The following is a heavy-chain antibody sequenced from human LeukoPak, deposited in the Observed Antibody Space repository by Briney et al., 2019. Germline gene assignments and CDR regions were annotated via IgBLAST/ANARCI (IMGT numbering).Heavy chain of an antibody. Sequence: PSETLSLTCTVSGGSISSYYWSWIRQPPGKGLEWIGYIYYSGSTNYNPSLKSRVTISVDTSKNQFSLKLSSVTAADTAVYYCARNYYGDYTEVYFDYWGQGTLVTVSS. CDR3: ARNYYGDYTEVYFDY. CDR1: GGSISSYY. D-gene: IGHD4-17*01. CDR2: IYYSGST. V-gene: IGHV4-59*12. J-gene: IGHJ4*02.